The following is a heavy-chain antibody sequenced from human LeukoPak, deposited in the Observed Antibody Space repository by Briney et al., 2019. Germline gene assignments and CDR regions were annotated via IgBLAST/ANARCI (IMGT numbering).Heavy chain of an antibody. CDR3: ARDLGTSWESG. V-gene: IGHV4-30-4*01. Sequence: PSQTLSLTCTVSGASISSGDYHWNWIRQPPGKGLEWIGFIHDSGSTYYNPSLKSRVSISRDMSKSQFSLKLSSVTAADTAVYYCARDLGTSWESGWSQGTLVTVSS. CDR1: GASISSGDYH. D-gene: IGHD6-13*01. CDR2: IHDSGST. J-gene: IGHJ4*02.